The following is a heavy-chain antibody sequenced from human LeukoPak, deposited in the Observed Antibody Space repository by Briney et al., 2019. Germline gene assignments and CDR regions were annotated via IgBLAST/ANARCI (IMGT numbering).Heavy chain of an antibody. D-gene: IGHD3-10*01. V-gene: IGHV4-30-2*01. CDR3: ARRHFYGSGRENAFDI. CDR1: GGSISSGGYY. J-gene: IGHJ3*02. Sequence: SETLSLTCTVSGGSISSGGYYWSWIRQPPGKGLEWIGYIYHSGSTYYNPSLETRVGMSIDTSKNQFSLKLSSVTAADTAVYYCARRHFYGSGRENAFDIWGQGTLVTVSS. CDR2: IYHSGST.